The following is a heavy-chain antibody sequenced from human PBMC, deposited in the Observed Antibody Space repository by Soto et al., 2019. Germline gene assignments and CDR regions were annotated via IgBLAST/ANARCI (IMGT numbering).Heavy chain of an antibody. V-gene: IGHV1-69*06. CDR1: GVTFSSYA. CDR3: ARGYTVRAHSSRAAFDI. Sequence: GASVKVSCKASGVTFSSYAISWVRQAPGQGLEWMGGIIPIFGTANYAQKFQGRVTITADKSTSTAYMELSSLRSEDTAVYYCARGYTVRAHSSRAAFDIWGQGTMVTVSS. CDR2: IIPIFGTA. J-gene: IGHJ3*02. D-gene: IGHD2-2*02.